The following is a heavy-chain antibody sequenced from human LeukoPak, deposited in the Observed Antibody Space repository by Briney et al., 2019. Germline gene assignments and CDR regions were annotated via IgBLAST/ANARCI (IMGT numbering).Heavy chain of an antibody. Sequence: GGSLRLSCAASGFTFDDYAMHWVRQAPGKGLEWVSGISYNSDTIAFADSVKGRFTISRDNAKNSLYLQMNSLRAEDTALYYCAKDYCGGDCYSGWYFDLWGRGTLVTVSS. CDR3: AKDYCGGDCYSGWYFDL. J-gene: IGHJ2*01. V-gene: IGHV3-9*01. CDR1: GFTFDDYA. D-gene: IGHD2-21*02. CDR2: ISYNSDTI.